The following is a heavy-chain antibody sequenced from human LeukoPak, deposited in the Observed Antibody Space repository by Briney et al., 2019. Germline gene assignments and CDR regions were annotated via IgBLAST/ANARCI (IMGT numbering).Heavy chain of an antibody. J-gene: IGHJ4*02. D-gene: IGHD2-21*01. CDR1: GYSMSSGYY. V-gene: IGHV4-38-2*02. Sequence: PSETLSLTCTVSGYSMSSGYYWGWIRQPPERGLEWIGSMYHTGSTYYNPPLKSRVTISVDTSKNQFYLKLSSVTAADTAVYYCAKAPVTSCRGAYCYPFDYWGQGALVTVSS. CDR2: MYHTGST. CDR3: AKAPVTSCRGAYCYPFDY.